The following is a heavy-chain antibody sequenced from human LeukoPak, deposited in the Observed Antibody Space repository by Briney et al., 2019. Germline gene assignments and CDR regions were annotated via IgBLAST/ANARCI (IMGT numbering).Heavy chain of an antibody. V-gene: IGHV1-69*13. CDR3: ARRPLARGRLDY. D-gene: IGHD3-10*01. J-gene: IGHJ4*02. CDR1: GGTFNSYA. Sequence: SVKVSCKASGGTFNSYAISWVRQAPEQGLEWMGGIIPIFGTANYAQKFQGRVTITADESTSTAYMELSSLRSEDTAVYYCARRPLARGRLDYWGQGTLVTVSS. CDR2: IIPIFGTA.